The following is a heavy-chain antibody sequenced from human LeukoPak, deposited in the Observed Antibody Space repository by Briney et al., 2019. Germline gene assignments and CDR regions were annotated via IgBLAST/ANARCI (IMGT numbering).Heavy chain of an antibody. CDR1: GFTFSSYW. CDR3: ARAILDYYYYYMDV. J-gene: IGHJ6*03. CDR2: IKQGGSEK. V-gene: IGHV3-7*01. Sequence: GGSLRLSCAASGFTFSSYWMSWVRQAPGKGLEWVANIKQGGSEKYYVDSVKGRFTISRDNAKNSLYLQMNSLRAEDTAVYYCARAILDYYYYYMDVWGKGTTVTVSS.